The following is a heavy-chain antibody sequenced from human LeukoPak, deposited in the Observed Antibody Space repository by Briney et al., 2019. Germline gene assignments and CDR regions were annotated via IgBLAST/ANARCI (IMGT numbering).Heavy chain of an antibody. V-gene: IGHV1-2*06. Sequence: ASVKVSCKASGYTFIDYYLHWVRQAPGQGLEWMGRINPHSGGTNYAQKFQGRVSMTRDTSISTAYMELSSLRSDDTAVYYCARDGDSSDYPYWGQGTLVTVSS. CDR2: INPHSGGT. D-gene: IGHD3-22*01. CDR1: GYTFIDYY. CDR3: ARDGDSSDYPY. J-gene: IGHJ4*02.